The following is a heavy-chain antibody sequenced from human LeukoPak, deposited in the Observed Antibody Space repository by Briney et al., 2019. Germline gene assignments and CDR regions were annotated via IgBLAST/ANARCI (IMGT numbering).Heavy chain of an antibody. Sequence: PSETLSLTCTVSGGSISSSSYYWGWIRQPPGKGLGWIGSIYYSGSTYYNPSLKSRVTISVDTSKNQFSLKLSSVTAADTAVYYCARRLQWHWYFDLWGRGTLVTVSS. CDR1: GGSISSSSYY. CDR3: ARRLQWHWYFDL. J-gene: IGHJ2*01. D-gene: IGHD6-19*01. V-gene: IGHV4-39*01. CDR2: IYYSGST.